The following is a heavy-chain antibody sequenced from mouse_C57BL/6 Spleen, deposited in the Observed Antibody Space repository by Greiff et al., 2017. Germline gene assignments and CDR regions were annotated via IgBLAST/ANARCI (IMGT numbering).Heavy chain of an antibody. Sequence: IQLQQSGAELMKPGASVKLSCKATGYTFTGYWIDWVKQRPGHGLEWIGEILPGSGNTNYNEKFKGKATFTADTSSNTAYMQLSSLTTEDSAIYYCARFSYCRYFGFAYWGQGTLVTVSA. D-gene: IGHD2-14*01. CDR1: GYTFTGYW. J-gene: IGHJ3*01. V-gene: IGHV1-9*01. CDR2: ILPGSGNT. CDR3: ARFSYCRYFGFAY.